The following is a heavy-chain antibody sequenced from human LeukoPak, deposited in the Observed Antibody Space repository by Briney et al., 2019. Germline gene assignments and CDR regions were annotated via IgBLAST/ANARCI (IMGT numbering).Heavy chain of an antibody. CDR1: ESTFSSYE. CDR3: AKSEYDFYYGSGSYYLGY. Sequence: GGSLRLSCAASESTFSSYEMNWVLQAPGKGLEWVSYISSSGSTIYYADSVKGRFTISRDNAKNSLYLQMNSLRAEDTAVYYCAKSEYDFYYGSGSYYLGYWGQGTLVTVSS. D-gene: IGHD3-10*01. V-gene: IGHV3-48*03. CDR2: ISSSGSTI. J-gene: IGHJ4*02.